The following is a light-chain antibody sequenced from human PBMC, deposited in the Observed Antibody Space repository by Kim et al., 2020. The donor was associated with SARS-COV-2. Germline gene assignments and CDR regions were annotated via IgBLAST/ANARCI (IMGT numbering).Light chain of an antibody. Sequence: SPGERATPSCRASQSVGDNYFAWYQQKPCQAPRLLMYGASTRATGIPDRFSGSGSGTDFTLTINRLEPEDFAVYYCQQYDRSSLTFGGGTKVDIK. J-gene: IGKJ4*01. CDR3: QQYDRSSLT. V-gene: IGKV3-20*01. CDR2: GAS. CDR1: QSVGDNY.